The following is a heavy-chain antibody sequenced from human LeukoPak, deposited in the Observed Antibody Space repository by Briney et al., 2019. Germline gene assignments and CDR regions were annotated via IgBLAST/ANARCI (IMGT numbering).Heavy chain of an antibody. Sequence: PGGSLRLSCAASGFTFNNYAMTWVRQAPGKGLEWVSDIGGSTGNTYYADSVKGRFTISRDNSKNTLYLQMSGLRAEDTAVYYCATFYGDNGDYWGQGTLVTVS. J-gene: IGHJ4*02. D-gene: IGHD4-17*01. V-gene: IGHV3-23*01. CDR2: IGGSTGNT. CDR1: GFTFNNYA. CDR3: ATFYGDNGDY.